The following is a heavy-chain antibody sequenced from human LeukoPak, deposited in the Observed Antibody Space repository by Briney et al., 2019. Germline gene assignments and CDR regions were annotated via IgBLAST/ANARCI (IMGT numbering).Heavy chain of an antibody. D-gene: IGHD3/OR15-3a*01. Sequence: PGGSLRLSCAASGFTFSSYEMNWVRQAPRKGLEGVSYISSSGDIIYYADSVKGRLTFSRDNAKNSLYLQMNSLRAEDTAVYYCARVGRDSQHLDYWGPGTLVTVSS. CDR3: ARVGRDSQHLDY. CDR2: ISSSGDII. J-gene: IGHJ4*02. CDR1: GFTFSSYE. V-gene: IGHV3-48*03.